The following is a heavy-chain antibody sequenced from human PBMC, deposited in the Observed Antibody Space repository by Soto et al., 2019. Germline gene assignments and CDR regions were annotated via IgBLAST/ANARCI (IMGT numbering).Heavy chain of an antibody. CDR2: IWNDGSNK. CDR3: ARDPMNGGDYFHHYSGMDV. CDR1: GFTFRTYG. J-gene: IGHJ6*02. D-gene: IGHD4-17*01. V-gene: IGHV3-33*01. Sequence: QVQLVESGGGVVQPGRSLRLTCEESGFTFRTYGMHWVRQAPGKGLEWVAVIWNDGSNKNYGDSVKGRFTISRDNSKNTLYLEMNSLRVEDTAVYYCARDPMNGGDYFHHYSGMDVWGRGTTVTVSS.